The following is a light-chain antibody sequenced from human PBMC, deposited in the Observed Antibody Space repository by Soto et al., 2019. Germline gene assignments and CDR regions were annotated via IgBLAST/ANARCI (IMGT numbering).Light chain of an antibody. J-gene: IGKJ1*01. Sequence: ETVMTQSPATLSVSPGERATLSCRASQTINNNLARYQQKPGQAPRLLMFRTSTRATGVPARFSVSGSGTEFNLTISSLQSEDFAVYYCQQYNNWPRTFGQGTKVDIK. V-gene: IGKV3-15*01. CDR3: QQYNNWPRT. CDR2: RTS. CDR1: QTINNN.